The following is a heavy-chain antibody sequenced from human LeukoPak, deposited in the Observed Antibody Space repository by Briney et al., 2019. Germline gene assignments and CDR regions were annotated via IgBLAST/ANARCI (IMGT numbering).Heavy chain of an antibody. V-gene: IGHV4-30-4*08. D-gene: IGHD3-10*01. Sequence: PSQTLSLTCTVSGGSISSGDYYWSWIRQPPGKGLEWIGYIYYSGSTYYNPSLKSRVTISVDTSKNQFSLKLSSVTAADTAVYYCARGFSGSNWFDPWGQGTLVTVSS. CDR2: IYYSGST. CDR1: GGSISSGDYY. J-gene: IGHJ5*02. CDR3: ARGFSGSNWFDP.